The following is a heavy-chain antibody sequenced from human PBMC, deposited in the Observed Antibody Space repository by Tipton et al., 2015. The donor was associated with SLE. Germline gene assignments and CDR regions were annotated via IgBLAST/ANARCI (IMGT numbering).Heavy chain of an antibody. J-gene: IGHJ3*01. CDR1: GGTFSSYA. CDR2: INPNSGGT. CDR3: ARALPQLGRRDAFDV. Sequence: QSGAEVKKPGSSVKVSCKASGGTFSSYAISWVRQAPGQGLDWVGWINPNSGGTDSAQKFQGRVTMTRDTSITTAYMDLRSLRSDDSAVYYCARALPQLGRRDAFDVWGQGTMVTVSS. V-gene: IGHV1-2*02. D-gene: IGHD7-27*01.